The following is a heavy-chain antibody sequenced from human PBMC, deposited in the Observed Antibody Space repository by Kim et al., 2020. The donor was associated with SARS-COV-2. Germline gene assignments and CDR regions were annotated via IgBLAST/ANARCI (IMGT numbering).Heavy chain of an antibody. J-gene: IGHJ5*02. CDR1: GGSVSSGSYY. Sequence: SETLSLTCTVSGGSVSSGSYYWSWIRQPPGKGLEWIGYIYYSGSTNYNPSLKSRVTISVDTSKNQFSLKLSSVTAADTAVYYCARGPSSWFDPWGQGTLVTVSS. CDR2: IYYSGST. CDR3: ARGPSSWFDP. V-gene: IGHV4-61*01.